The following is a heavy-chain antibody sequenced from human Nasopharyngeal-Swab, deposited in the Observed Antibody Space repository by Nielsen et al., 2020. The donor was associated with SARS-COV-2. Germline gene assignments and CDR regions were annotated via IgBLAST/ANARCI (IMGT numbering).Heavy chain of an antibody. CDR1: GYTFTSYV. D-gene: IGHD2-15*01. V-gene: IGHV1-18*01. CDR2: ISAYDGNT. Sequence: ASVKVSCNAAGYTFTSYVISWGRQAAGQGLEWMGWISAYDGNTNYAQKLQGRVTMTTDKSTSTAYMELSSLRSEDAAVYYCARASCSGGSGYLTGLRGFDYWGQGTLVNVSS. CDR3: ARASCSGGSGYLTGLRGFDY. J-gene: IGHJ4*02.